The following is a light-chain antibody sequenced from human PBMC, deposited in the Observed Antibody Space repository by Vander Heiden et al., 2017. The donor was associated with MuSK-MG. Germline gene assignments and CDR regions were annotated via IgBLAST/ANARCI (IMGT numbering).Light chain of an antibody. CDR2: KDS. CDR1: ALPKQY. J-gene: IGLJ2*01. CDR3: QSADSSGNS. V-gene: IGLV3-25*03. Sequence: SYELTQPPSVSVSPGPTARITCSGDALPKQYVYGYQQKPGQAPVLVIYKDSERPSGIPERFSGSSSGTTVTLTISGGQAEDEADYYCQSADSSGNSFGGGTKLTVL.